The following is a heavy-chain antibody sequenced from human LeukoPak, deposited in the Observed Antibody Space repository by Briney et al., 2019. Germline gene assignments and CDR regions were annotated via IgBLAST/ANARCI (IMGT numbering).Heavy chain of an antibody. CDR3: ARDYYDSSGYYRLFDY. CDR1: GGSFSGYY. V-gene: IGHV4-34*01. D-gene: IGHD3-22*01. Sequence: SETLSLTCAVYGGSFSGYYCSWIRQPPGKGLEWIGEINHSGSTNYNPSLKSRVTISVDTSKNQFSLKLSSVTAADTAVYYCARDYYDSSGYYRLFDYWGQGTLVTVSS. J-gene: IGHJ4*02. CDR2: INHSGST.